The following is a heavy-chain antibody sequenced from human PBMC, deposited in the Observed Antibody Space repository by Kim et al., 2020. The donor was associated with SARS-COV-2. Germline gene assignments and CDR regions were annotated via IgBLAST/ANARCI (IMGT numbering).Heavy chain of an antibody. V-gene: IGHV3-33*06. CDR3: AKDGGLWFGDDLSAFYYYGMDV. Sequence: GGSLRLSCAASGFTFSRYGMHWVRQAPGKGLEWVAVIWYDGSNKYYADSVTGRFTISRDNSKNTLSLQMNSLRAEDTAVYYCAKDGGLWFGDDLSAFYYYGMDVWGQGTTVTVSS. J-gene: IGHJ6*02. CDR2: IWYDGSNK. CDR1: GFTFSRYG. D-gene: IGHD3-10*01.